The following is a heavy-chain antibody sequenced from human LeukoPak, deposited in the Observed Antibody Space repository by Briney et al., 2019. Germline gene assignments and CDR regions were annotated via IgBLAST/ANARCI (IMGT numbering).Heavy chain of an antibody. Sequence: GRSLRLSCAASGFTFSSYAMHWVRQAPGKGLEWVAVISYDGSNKYYADSVKGRFTISRDNSKNTLYLQMNSLRAEDTAVYYCAREVRYFGWLLPTTNFFDYWGQGTLVTVSS. J-gene: IGHJ4*02. CDR1: GFTFSSYA. CDR2: ISYDGSNK. CDR3: AREVRYFGWLLPTTNFFDY. D-gene: IGHD3-9*01. V-gene: IGHV3-30*04.